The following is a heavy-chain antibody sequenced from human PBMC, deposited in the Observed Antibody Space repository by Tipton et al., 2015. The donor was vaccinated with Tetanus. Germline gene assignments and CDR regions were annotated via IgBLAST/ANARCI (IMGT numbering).Heavy chain of an antibody. V-gene: IGHV4-39*02. D-gene: IGHD6-19*01. J-gene: IGHJ4*02. CDR3: AKSDGAQTSGCYPSLYFDF. Sequence: TLSLTCIVSGDFISNPRYYWAWIRQPPGKGLEWLGELFHSGTAYYSPSLKSRLTIALDKSNNHLSLKMTSMTAADTAVYFCAKSDGAQTSGCYPSLYFDFWGQGTLVTVSS. CDR1: GDFISNPRYY. CDR2: LFHSGTA.